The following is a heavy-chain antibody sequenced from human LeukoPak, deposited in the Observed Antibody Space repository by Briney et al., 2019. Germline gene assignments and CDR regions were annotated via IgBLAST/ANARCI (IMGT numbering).Heavy chain of an antibody. J-gene: IGHJ4*02. CDR3: ARAASSSSIVGDY. CDR2: ISSSSSYI. D-gene: IGHD6-6*01. V-gene: IGHV3-21*01. CDR1: GSTFSSYS. Sequence: GGSLRLSCAASGSTFSSYSMNWVRQAPGKGLEWVSSISSSSSYIYYADSVKGRFTISRDNAKNSLYLQMNSLRAEDTAVYYCARAASSSSIVGDYWGQGTLVTVSS.